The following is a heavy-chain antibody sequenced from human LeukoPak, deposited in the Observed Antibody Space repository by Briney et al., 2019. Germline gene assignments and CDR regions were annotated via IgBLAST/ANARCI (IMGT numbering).Heavy chain of an antibody. J-gene: IGHJ4*02. Sequence: SETLSLTCTVSGGSISSYYWGWIRQPPGKGLEWIGSIYYSGSTYYNPSLKSRVTISVDTSKNQFSLKLSSVTAADTAVYYCARHAKATLVVANHFDYWGQGTLVTVSS. CDR3: ARHAKATLVVANHFDY. V-gene: IGHV4-39*01. CDR2: IYYSGST. CDR1: GGSISSYY. D-gene: IGHD3-22*01.